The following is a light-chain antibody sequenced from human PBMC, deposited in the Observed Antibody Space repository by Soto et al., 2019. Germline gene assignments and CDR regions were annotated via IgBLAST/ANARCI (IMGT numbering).Light chain of an antibody. V-gene: IGLV2-14*01. CDR2: EVT. CDR3: SSYSARSPIYV. J-gene: IGLJ1*01. Sequence: QSALTQPASVSGSPGQSITISCTGTSSDVGGYNFVSWFQQYPGKAPKLLIYEVTNRPSGVSNRFSASKSGNTASLTISGLQAEDEADYHCSSYSARSPIYVFGTGTKLTVL. CDR1: SSDVGGYNF.